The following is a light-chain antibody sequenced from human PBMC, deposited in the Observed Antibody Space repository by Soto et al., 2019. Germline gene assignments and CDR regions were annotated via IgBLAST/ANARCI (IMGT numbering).Light chain of an antibody. CDR2: DVS. Sequence: QSVLTQPASVSGSPGQSITISCTGTSSDVGAYNYVSWYQQHPGKVPKLMIYDVSDRPSGVSNRFSGSKSGNTASLTISGLQAEDEADYYCSSFTRSNSYVFGTGTKLTDL. J-gene: IGLJ1*01. V-gene: IGLV2-14*03. CDR3: SSFTRSNSYV. CDR1: SSDVGAYNY.